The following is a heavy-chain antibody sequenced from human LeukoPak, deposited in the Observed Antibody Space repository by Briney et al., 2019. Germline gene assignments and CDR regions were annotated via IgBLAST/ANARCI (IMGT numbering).Heavy chain of an antibody. Sequence: PGGSLRLSCAAPGFTFDDYAMHWVRQAPGKGLEWVSLISGDGGSTYYADSVKDRFTISRDNSKNSLYLQMNSLRTEDTALYYCAKDIDYYDSSGYFDYWGQGTLVTVSS. V-gene: IGHV3-43*02. D-gene: IGHD3-22*01. CDR3: AKDIDYYDSSGYFDY. J-gene: IGHJ4*02. CDR1: GFTFDDYA. CDR2: ISGDGGST.